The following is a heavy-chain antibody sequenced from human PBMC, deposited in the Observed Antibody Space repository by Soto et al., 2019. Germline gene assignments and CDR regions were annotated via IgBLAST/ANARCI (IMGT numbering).Heavy chain of an antibody. CDR1: GFNLGNYA. V-gene: IGHV3-9*01. Sequence: EVQLVASGGGLVQPGRSLRLSCEVSGFNLGNYAMHWVRQAPAKGLQWVVGISWISDKVGYAGSVKGRFTISSDHAKNSVYLQMNGLTTEDTARYYCAKDIGGTSYDFDLCGQGILVTVSS. CDR3: AKDIGGTSYDFDL. CDR2: ISWISDKV. J-gene: IGHJ4*02. D-gene: IGHD3-16*01.